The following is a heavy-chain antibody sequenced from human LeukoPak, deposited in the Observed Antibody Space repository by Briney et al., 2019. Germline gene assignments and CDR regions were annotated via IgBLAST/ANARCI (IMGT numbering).Heavy chain of an antibody. J-gene: IGHJ4*02. D-gene: IGHD6-13*01. CDR1: GYTLTSYY. CDR2: INPSGGST. V-gene: IGHV1-46*01. CDR3: ARATAAGRRLDY. Sequence: GASVKVSCKASGYTLTSYYMHWVRQAPGQGLEWMAMINPSGGSTTYAQKFQGRVTMTRDTSTSTVYMEPSSLRSDDTAVYYCARATAAGRRLDYWGQGTLVTVSS.